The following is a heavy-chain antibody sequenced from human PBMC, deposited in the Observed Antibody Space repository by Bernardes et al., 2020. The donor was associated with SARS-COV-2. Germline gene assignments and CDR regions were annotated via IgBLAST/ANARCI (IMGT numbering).Heavy chain of an antibody. CDR1: GFTFNDYS. CDR2: ISGSGSDT. CDR3: ANPYHCWRGESTRPHYDYYAVDV. J-gene: IGHJ6*02. D-gene: IGHD2-15*01. Sequence: GGSLRLSCAASGFTFNDYSMPWVRQAPGKGLEWVSVISGSGSDTYYADSVKGRFTISRDNSKSTLYLQMNSLRAEDTAIYYCANPYHCWRGESTRPHYDYYAVDVWGQGTTVTVSS. V-gene: IGHV3-23*01.